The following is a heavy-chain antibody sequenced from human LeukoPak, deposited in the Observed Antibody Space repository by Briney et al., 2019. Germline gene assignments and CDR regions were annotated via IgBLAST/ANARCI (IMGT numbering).Heavy chain of an antibody. J-gene: IGHJ4*02. CDR2: IKSKTDGGTT. Sequence: PGGSLRLSCAASGFTFSNAWMSWVRQAPGKGLEWVGRIKSKTDGGTTDYAAPVKGRFTISRDDSKNTLYLQMNSLRAEDTAIYYCAKSMKSFDILTGLDYWGQGTQVTVSS. CDR3: AKSMKSFDILTGLDY. V-gene: IGHV3-15*01. D-gene: IGHD3-9*01. CDR1: GFTFSNAW.